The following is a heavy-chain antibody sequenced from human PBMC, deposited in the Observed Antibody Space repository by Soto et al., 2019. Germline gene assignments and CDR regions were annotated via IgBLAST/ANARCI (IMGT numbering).Heavy chain of an antibody. CDR1: GGTFSSYT. CDR2: IIPILGIA. D-gene: IGHD1-20*01. CDR3: ARVIPITNLASGGYGWIDP. V-gene: IGHV1-69*02. J-gene: IGHJ5*02. Sequence: SVKVSFKASGGTFSSYTISWVRQAPGQGLEWMGRIIPILGIANYAQKFQGRVTITADKSTSTAYMELSSLRSEDTAVYYCARVIPITNLASGGYGWIDPWGQGTLVTVSS.